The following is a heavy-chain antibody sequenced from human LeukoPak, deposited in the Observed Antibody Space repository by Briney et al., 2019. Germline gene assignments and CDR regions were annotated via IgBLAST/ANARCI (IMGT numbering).Heavy chain of an antibody. D-gene: IGHD6-13*01. CDR3: ASSRTAASSNWFDP. J-gene: IGHJ5*02. CDR2: IHTNGNT. V-gene: IGHV3-53*01. Sequence: PGGSLRLSCAASGFTVSSNYMSWVRQAPGKGLEWVSIIHTNGNTYYADSVKGRFTISRDNSKNTLYLQMNSLRTEDTAVYYCASSRTAASSNWFDPWGQGTLVTVSS. CDR1: GFTVSSNY.